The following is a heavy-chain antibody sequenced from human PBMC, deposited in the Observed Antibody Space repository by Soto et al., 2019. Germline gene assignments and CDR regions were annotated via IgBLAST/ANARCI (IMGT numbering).Heavy chain of an antibody. J-gene: IGHJ3*02. CDR1: GFTFSSYW. CDR2: IKPDGSEK. D-gene: IGHD2-8*01. CDR3: ARVGYCTNGICYSVFDI. Sequence: GGSLRLSCAASGFTFSSYWMSWVRQAPGKGLEWVANIKPDGSEKYYVDSVKGRFTISRDNAKNSLYLQMNNLRAEDTAVYYCARVGYCTNGICYSVFDIWGQGTMVTVSS. V-gene: IGHV3-7*01.